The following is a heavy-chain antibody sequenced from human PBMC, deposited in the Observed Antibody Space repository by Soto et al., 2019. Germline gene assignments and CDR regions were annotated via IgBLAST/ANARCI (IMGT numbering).Heavy chain of an antibody. D-gene: IGHD5-18*01. V-gene: IGHV3-33*01. CDR2: IWYDGSNK. CDR1: GFTFSSYG. CDR3: ARDLSPWIQLGYYYGMDV. J-gene: IGHJ6*02. Sequence: PGGSLRLSCAASGFTFSSYGMHWVRQAPGKGLEWVAVIWYDGSNKYYADSVKGRFTISRDNSKNTLYLQMNSLRAEDTAVYYCARDLSPWIQLGYYYGMDVWGQGTTVTVSS.